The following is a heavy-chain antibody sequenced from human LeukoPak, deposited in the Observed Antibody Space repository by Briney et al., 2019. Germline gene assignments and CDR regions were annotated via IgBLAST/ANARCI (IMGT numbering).Heavy chain of an antibody. CDR3: ARGEYYYDGGY. CDR2: ISSNGGST. J-gene: IGHJ4*02. D-gene: IGHD3-22*01. CDR1: GFIFSSYG. V-gene: IGHV3-64D*06. Sequence: GGSLRLSCSASGFIFSSYGIHWVRQAPGKGLEYVSAISSNGGSTHYADSVKGRFTISRDNSKNTVYLQMSSLRPEDTAVYYCARGEYYYDGGYWGQGTLVTVSS.